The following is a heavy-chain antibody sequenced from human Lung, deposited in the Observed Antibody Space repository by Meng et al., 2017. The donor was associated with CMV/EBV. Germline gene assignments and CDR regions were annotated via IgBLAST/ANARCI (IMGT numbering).Heavy chain of an antibody. J-gene: IGHJ6*02. D-gene: IGHD2-2*01. CDR1: GGSFSGYY. V-gene: IGHV4-34*01. CDR3: ARARVVPAYYYGMDV. CDR2: INHSGST. Sequence: SETLSLXCAVYGGSFSGYYWSWIRQPPGKGLEWIGEINHSGSTNYNPSLKSRVTISVDTSKNQFSLKLSSVTAADTAVYYCARARVVPAYYYGMDVWGQGTXVTVSS.